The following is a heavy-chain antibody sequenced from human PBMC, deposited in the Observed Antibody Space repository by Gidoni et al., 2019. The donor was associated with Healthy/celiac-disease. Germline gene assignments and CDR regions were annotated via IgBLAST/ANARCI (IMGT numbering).Heavy chain of an antibody. V-gene: IGHV4-61*02. CDR2: IYTSGST. Sequence: QVQLQESGPGLVKPSQTLSLTCTVSGGSISSGSYYWSWIRQPAGKGLEWIGRIYTSGSTNYNPSLKSRVTMSVDTSKNQFSLKLSSVTAADTAVYYCARASFQYSSGRFSYGMDVWGQGTTVTVSS. CDR1: GGSISSGSYY. J-gene: IGHJ6*02. CDR3: ARASFQYSSGRFSYGMDV. D-gene: IGHD6-19*01.